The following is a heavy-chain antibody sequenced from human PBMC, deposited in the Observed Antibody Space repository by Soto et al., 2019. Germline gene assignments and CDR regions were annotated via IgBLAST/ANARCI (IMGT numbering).Heavy chain of an antibody. CDR3: VMVDNYVTPTPQDV. D-gene: IGHD3-16*01. J-gene: IGHJ6*02. V-gene: IGHV1-18*01. Sequence: QVQLVQSGDEVKKPGASVKVSCKASGYIFVNYGIAWVRQAPRQGLEWMGWISPYTGNTHSASKGQGRLNMTTDTSTSTAYMERGSLTSDDTAVYYCVMVDNYVTPTPQDVWGQGTTVTVSS. CDR1: GYIFVNYG. CDR2: ISPYTGNT.